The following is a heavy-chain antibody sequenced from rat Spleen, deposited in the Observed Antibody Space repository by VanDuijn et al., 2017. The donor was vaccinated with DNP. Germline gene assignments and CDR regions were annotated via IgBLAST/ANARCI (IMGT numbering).Heavy chain of an antibody. V-gene: IGHV5-29*01. CDR3: ARHRTIMPYYYAMDA. Sequence: EVQLVESGGGPVQPGRSLKVSCVASGFIFSNYWMTWIRQAPTKGLKWVATINWDGNSTHYRDSVKGRFTISRDNGKRTLYLQMDSLNSEDTATYYCARHRTIMPYYYAMDAWGQGASVTVSS. D-gene: IGHD1-12*01. CDR2: INWDGNST. J-gene: IGHJ4*01. CDR1: GFIFSNYW.